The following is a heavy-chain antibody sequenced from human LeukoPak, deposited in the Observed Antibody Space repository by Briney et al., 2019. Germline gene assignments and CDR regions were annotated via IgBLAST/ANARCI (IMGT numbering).Heavy chain of an antibody. Sequence: SETLSLTCTVSGGSVSSGSYYWSWIRQPPGKGLEWIGYIYYSGSTNYNPSLKSRVTISVDTSKNQFSLKLSSVTAADTAVYFCARGSLWSGYSYFDYWGQGTLVTVSS. J-gene: IGHJ4*02. D-gene: IGHD3-3*01. CDR2: IYYSGST. CDR1: GGSVSSGSYY. V-gene: IGHV4-61*01. CDR3: ARGSLWSGYSYFDY.